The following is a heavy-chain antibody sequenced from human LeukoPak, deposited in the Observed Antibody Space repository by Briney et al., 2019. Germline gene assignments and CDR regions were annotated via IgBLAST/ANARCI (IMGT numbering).Heavy chain of an antibody. J-gene: IGHJ4*02. CDR2: ISSSSSYI. CDR3: ARDRSGSYYGDDY. CDR1: GFIFSSYS. V-gene: IGHV3-21*01. Sequence: GGSLRLSCAASGFIFSSYSMNWVRQAPGKGLEWVSSISSSSSYIYYADSVKGRFTISRDNAKNSLYLQMNSLRAEDTAVYYCARDRSGSYYGDDYWGQGTLVTVSS. D-gene: IGHD1-26*01.